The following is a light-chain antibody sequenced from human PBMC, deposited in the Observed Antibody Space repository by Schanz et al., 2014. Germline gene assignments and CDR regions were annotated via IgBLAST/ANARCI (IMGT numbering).Light chain of an antibody. Sequence: SALTQPASVSGSPGQSITISCTGTSSDVGGYNWVSWYQQYPGKAPKLIIYHVTDRPSGVSYRFSGSKSGNTASLTISGLQAEDEADYYCGSYTSSNTVVFGGGTKLTVL. V-gene: IGLV2-14*01. CDR1: SSDVGGYNW. J-gene: IGLJ3*02. CDR3: GSYTSSNTVV. CDR2: HVT.